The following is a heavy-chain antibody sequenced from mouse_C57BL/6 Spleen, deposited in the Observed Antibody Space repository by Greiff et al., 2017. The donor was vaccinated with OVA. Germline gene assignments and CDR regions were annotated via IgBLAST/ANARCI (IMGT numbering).Heavy chain of an antibody. J-gene: IGHJ3*01. Sequence: EVQRVESGEGLVKPGGSLKLSCAASGFTFSSYAMSWVRQTPEKRLEWVAYISSGGDYIYYADTVKGRFTISRDNARNTLYLQMSSLKSEDTAMYYCTRGGSSYWYAYWGQGTLVTVSA. CDR1: GFTFSSYA. D-gene: IGHD1-1*01. V-gene: IGHV5-9-1*02. CDR3: TRGGSSYWYAY. CDR2: ISSGGDYI.